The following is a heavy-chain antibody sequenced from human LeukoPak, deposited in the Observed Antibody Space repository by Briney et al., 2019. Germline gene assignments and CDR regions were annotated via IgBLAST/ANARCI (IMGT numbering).Heavy chain of an antibody. J-gene: IGHJ4*02. V-gene: IGHV3-23*01. Sequence: GGSLRLSCAASGVTFSSYAMSWVRQAPGKGLQWVSFISVSGGSTHYADSVKGRFTISRDNSKKTSYLQMNSLRAEDTAVYSCAKDHMVGHRGVLDFWGQGTLVTVSS. CDR1: GVTFSSYA. D-gene: IGHD3-10*01. CDR2: ISVSGGST. CDR3: AKDHMVGHRGVLDF.